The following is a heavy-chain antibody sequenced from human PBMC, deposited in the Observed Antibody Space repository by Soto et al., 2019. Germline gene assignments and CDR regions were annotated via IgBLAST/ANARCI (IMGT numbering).Heavy chain of an antibody. V-gene: IGHV4-4*02. CDR2: IYHRGTT. CDR3: ARHIGVAGTRGFDY. J-gene: IGHJ4*02. D-gene: IGHD6-19*01. Sequence: QVQLQESGPGLVKPSGTLSLTCAVSGGSISDNNWWSWVRQPPGKGLEWIGEIYHRGTTNYNPPLKSRVTRSMDKSKNQISMVLNSVTAADSAVYYCARHIGVAGTRGFDYWGQGTLVTVSS. CDR1: GGSISDNNW.